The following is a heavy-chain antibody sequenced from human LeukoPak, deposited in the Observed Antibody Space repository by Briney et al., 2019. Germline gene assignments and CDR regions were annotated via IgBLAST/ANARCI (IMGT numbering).Heavy chain of an antibody. J-gene: IGHJ4*02. D-gene: IGHD3-22*01. CDR2: IYYSGST. CDR1: GGSISSGDYF. V-gene: IGHV4-31*03. CDR3: TRDVPRSSGYPDN. Sequence: PSETLSLTCTVSGGSISSGDYFWSCIRQHPGKGLECIGYIYYSGSTYYNPSLKSRVAISVDTSKNQFSLTVSSVTAADTAVYYCTRDVPRSSGYPDNWGQGTLVTVSS.